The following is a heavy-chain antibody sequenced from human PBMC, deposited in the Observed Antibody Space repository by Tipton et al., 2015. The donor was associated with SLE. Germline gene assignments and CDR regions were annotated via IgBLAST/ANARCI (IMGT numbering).Heavy chain of an antibody. CDR2: IYYSGST. Sequence: TLSLTCTVSGGSISSYYWSWIRQPPGKGLEWIGYIYYSGSTNYNPSLKSRVTISVDTSKNQFSLKLSSVTAADTAVHYCARSMRVGSEDYWGQGTLVTVSS. V-gene: IGHV4-59*01. CDR3: ARSMRVGSEDY. J-gene: IGHJ4*02. D-gene: IGHD6-19*01. CDR1: GGSISSYY.